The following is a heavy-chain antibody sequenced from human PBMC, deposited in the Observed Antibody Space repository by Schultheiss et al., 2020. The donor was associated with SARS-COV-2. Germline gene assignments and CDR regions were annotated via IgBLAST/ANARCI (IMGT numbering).Heavy chain of an antibody. J-gene: IGHJ5*02. CDR1: GFTFDDYA. V-gene: IGHV3-66*02. CDR2: IYSGGST. Sequence: GESLKISCAASGFTFDDYAMHWVRQAPGKGLEWVSVIYSGGSTYYADSVKGRFTISRDNSKNTLYLQMNSLRAEDTAVYYCARLMDDFWSGPKGWFDPWGQGTLVTVSS. CDR3: ARLMDDFWSGPKGWFDP. D-gene: IGHD3-3*01.